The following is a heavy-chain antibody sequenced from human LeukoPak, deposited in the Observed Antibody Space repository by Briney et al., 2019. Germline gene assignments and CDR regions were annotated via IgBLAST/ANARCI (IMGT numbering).Heavy chain of an antibody. CDR2: ISAYNGNT. D-gene: IGHD3-10*01. Sequence: ASVTVSCTASGYTFTSYGVSWVRQAPGQGLEYMGWISAYNGNTNYAQKLQGRVTMTTDASTSTAYMELRSLRSDDTAVYYCARDINAPMVRGVINPFDYWGQGTLVTVSS. V-gene: IGHV1-18*01. J-gene: IGHJ4*02. CDR3: ARDINAPMVRGVINPFDY. CDR1: GYTFTSYG.